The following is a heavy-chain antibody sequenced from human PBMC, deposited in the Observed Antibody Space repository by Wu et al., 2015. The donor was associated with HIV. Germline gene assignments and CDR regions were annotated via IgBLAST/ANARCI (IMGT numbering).Heavy chain of an antibody. CDR2: INPSGGST. J-gene: IGHJ4*02. D-gene: IGHD4/OR15-4a*01. CDR1: GYTFTSYY. CDR3: ARDVRLTWGHEGGNFDY. Sequence: QVQLVQSGAEVKKPGASVKVSCKASGYTFTSYYMHWVRQAPGQGLEWMGIINPSGGSTSYAQKFQGRVTMTRDTSTSTVYMELSSLRSEDTAVYYCARDVRLTWGHEGGNFDYVGPGNPGHRLL. V-gene: IGHV1-46*03.